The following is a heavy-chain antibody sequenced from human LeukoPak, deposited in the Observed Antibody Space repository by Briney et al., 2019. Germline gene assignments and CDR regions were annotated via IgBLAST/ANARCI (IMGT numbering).Heavy chain of an antibody. J-gene: IGHJ4*02. CDR3: ARRSVTIFGVVILTSVYYFDY. CDR2: IKQDGSEK. Sequence: GGSLRLSCAASGFTFSSYWMSWVRQAPGKGLEWVANIKQDGSEKYYVDSVKGRFTISRDNAKNSLYLQMNSLRAEDTAVYYCARRSVTIFGVVILTSVYYFDYWGQGTLVTASS. CDR1: GFTFSSYW. D-gene: IGHD3-3*01. V-gene: IGHV3-7*01.